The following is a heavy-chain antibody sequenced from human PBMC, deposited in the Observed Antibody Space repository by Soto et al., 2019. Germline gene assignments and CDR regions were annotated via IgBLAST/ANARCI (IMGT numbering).Heavy chain of an antibody. Sequence: ASVKVSCKASGYTFTSYGISWVRQAPGQGLEWMGWISAYNGNTNYAQKLQGRVTMTTDTSTNTAYMELRSLRSDDTAVYYCASSILTGPNYYYYGMDVWGQGTTVTVSS. CDR3: ASSILTGPNYYYYGMDV. V-gene: IGHV1-18*04. D-gene: IGHD3-9*01. CDR1: GYTFTSYG. CDR2: ISAYNGNT. J-gene: IGHJ6*02.